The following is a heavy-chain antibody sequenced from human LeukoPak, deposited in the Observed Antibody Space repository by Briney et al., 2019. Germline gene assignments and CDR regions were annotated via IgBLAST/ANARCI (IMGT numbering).Heavy chain of an antibody. CDR2: INHSGST. CDR3: ARGGGLEPFDI. CDR1: GGSFSGYY. D-gene: IGHD3-16*01. J-gene: IGHJ3*02. V-gene: IGHV4-34*01. Sequence: SETLSLTCAVYGGSFSGYYWSWIRQPPGKGLEWIGEINHSGSTNYNPSLKSRVTMSVDTSKNQFSLKLSSVTAADTAVYYCARGGGLEPFDIWGQGTMVTVSS.